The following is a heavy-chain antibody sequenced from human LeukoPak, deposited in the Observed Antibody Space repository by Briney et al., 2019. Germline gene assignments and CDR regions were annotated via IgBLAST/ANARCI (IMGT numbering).Heavy chain of an antibody. CDR1: GFTFSSYG. V-gene: IGHV3-30*02. CDR3: AKTGTDYSINLDALDI. D-gene: IGHD4-11*01. Sequence: GGSLRLSCAASGFTFSSYGMHWVRQAPGKGLEWVAFIRYDGSNKYYADSVKGRFTISRDNSKNTLYLQMNSLRAEDTAVYYCAKTGTDYSINLDALDIWGQGTMVTVSS. J-gene: IGHJ3*02. CDR2: IRYDGSNK.